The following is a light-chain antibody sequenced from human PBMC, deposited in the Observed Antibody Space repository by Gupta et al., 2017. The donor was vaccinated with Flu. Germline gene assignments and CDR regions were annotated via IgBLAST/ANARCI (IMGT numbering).Light chain of an antibody. CDR1: QSLSSTS. J-gene: IGKJ2*01. Sequence: LSLPRGESAMPCGRARQSLSSTSLAWYQQKTGQGPRLLIFGGSRRATGIPEVFSASGAGTACTLTINKVEPEDSAVYYCQQYVAAPPRSTFGQGTKLEIK. CDR3: QQYVAAPPRST. CDR2: GGS. V-gene: IGKV3-20*01.